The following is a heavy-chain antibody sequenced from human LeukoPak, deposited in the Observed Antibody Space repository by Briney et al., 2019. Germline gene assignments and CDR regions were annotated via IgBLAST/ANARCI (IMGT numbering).Heavy chain of an antibody. V-gene: IGHV3-30*04. CDR1: GFTFSSYA. CDR2: ISYDGSNK. D-gene: IGHD3-3*01. Sequence: GGSLRLSCAASGFTFSSYAMHWVRQAPGKGLEWVAVISYDGSNKYYADSVKGRFTISRDNSKNTLYLQMNTLRAEDTAVYYCARGIDFWSGYYYDYWGQGTLVTVSS. CDR3: ARGIDFWSGYYYDY. J-gene: IGHJ4*02.